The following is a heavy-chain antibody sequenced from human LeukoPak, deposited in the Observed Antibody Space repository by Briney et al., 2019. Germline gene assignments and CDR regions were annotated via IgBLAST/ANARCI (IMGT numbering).Heavy chain of an antibody. CDR2: INHSGST. CDR3: ARGPRAEGSGWTSYYFDY. Sequence: SETLSLTCAVYGGSFSGYYWSWIRQPPGKGLEWIGEINHSGSTNYNPPLKSRVTISVDTSKNQFSLKLSSVTAADTAVYYCARGPRAEGSGWTSYYFDYWGQGTLVTVSS. J-gene: IGHJ4*02. D-gene: IGHD6-19*01. V-gene: IGHV4-34*01. CDR1: GGSFSGYY.